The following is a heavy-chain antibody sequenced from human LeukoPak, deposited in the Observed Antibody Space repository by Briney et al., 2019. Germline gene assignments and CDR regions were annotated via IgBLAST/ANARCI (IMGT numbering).Heavy chain of an antibody. D-gene: IGHD3-10*01. CDR2: ISYDGSNK. J-gene: IGHJ6*03. Sequence: GGSLRLSCAASGFTFSSYAMHWVRQAPGKGLEWVAVISYDGSNKYYADSVKGRFTISRDNSKNTLYLQMNSLRAEDTAVYYCARDGRGVRGVIDYYMDVWGKGTTVTVSS. CDR1: GFTFSSYA. CDR3: ARDGRGVRGVIDYYMDV. V-gene: IGHV3-30-3*01.